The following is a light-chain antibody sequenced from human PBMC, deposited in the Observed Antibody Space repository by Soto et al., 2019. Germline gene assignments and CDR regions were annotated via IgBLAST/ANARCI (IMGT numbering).Light chain of an antibody. V-gene: IGLV2-23*02. CDR1: DAGSYNL. CDR3: SSYAGSTLLYV. Sequence: QSALTQPASVSGSPGQSITISCTGSDAGSYNLVSWYQQHPGKAPKLMIYEVTKRPSGVSNRFSGSKSGNTASLTISGLQAVDVVDYYCSSYAGSTLLYVFRPGPQVNVL. J-gene: IGLJ1*01. CDR2: EVT.